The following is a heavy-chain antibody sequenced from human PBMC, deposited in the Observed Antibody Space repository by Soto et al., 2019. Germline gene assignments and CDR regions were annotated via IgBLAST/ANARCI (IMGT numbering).Heavy chain of an antibody. V-gene: IGHV4-59*08. D-gene: IGHD2-2*01. Sequence: XGTLSLTCSVCGGSISTYYWSGVRQTPGKGLEWIGYIYYTGTTKYNPSLKSRVTISVDTSNHQFSLQLSSVTAADTAVYYCAAGSCSSSGCYWFDPWGQGTLVTVSS. CDR2: IYYTGTT. CDR1: GGSISTYY. CDR3: AAGSCSSSGCYWFDP. J-gene: IGHJ5*02.